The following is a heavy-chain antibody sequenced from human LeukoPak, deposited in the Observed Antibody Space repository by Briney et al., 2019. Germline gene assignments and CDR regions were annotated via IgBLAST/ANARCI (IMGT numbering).Heavy chain of an antibody. D-gene: IGHD3-22*01. CDR2: INWNGGST. CDR3: ARDPDRRGYPYYYYGMDV. Sequence: PGGSLRLSCAASGFTFDDYGMSWVRQAPGKGLEWVSGINWNGGSTGYADSVKGRFTISRDNAKNSLYLQMNSLRAEDTALYYCARDPDRRGYPYYYYGMDVWGQGTTVTVSS. CDR1: GFTFDDYG. J-gene: IGHJ6*02. V-gene: IGHV3-20*04.